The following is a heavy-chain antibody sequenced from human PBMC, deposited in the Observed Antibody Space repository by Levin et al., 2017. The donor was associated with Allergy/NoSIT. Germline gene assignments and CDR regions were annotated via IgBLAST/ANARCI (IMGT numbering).Heavy chain of an antibody. V-gene: IGHV1-8*01. Sequence: GESLKISCKASGYTFTSYDINWVRQATGQGLEWMGWMNPNSGNTGYAQKFQGRVTMTRNTSISTAYMELSSLRSEDTAVYYCARTRRYYDSSGYSYWGQGTLVTVSS. J-gene: IGHJ4*02. CDR1: GYTFTSYD. D-gene: IGHD3-22*01. CDR3: ARTRRYYDSSGYSY. CDR2: MNPNSGNT.